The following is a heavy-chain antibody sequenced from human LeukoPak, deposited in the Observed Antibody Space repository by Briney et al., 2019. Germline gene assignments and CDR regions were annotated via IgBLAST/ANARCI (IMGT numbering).Heavy chain of an antibody. V-gene: IGHV4-34*01. Sequence: PSETLSLTCAVYGGSFSGYYWSWIRQPPGKGLEWIGEINHSGSTNYNPSLKSRVTISVDTSKNQFSLKLSSVTAADTAVYYCASGRGFAYCGGDCYYAFDIWGQGTMVTVSS. D-gene: IGHD2-21*02. J-gene: IGHJ3*02. CDR1: GGSFSGYY. CDR3: ASGRGFAYCGGDCYYAFDI. CDR2: INHSGST.